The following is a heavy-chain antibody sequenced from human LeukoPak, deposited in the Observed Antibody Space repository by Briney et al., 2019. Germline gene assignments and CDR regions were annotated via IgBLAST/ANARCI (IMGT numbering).Heavy chain of an antibody. Sequence: SETLSLTCTVSGGSISSGGYYWSWIRQHPGQGLEWIGYIYYSGSTYYNPSLKSRVTISVDTSKNQFSLKLSSVTAADTAVYYCARDLGYSTNYYGMDVWGQGTTVTVSS. J-gene: IGHJ6*02. D-gene: IGHD2-8*01. CDR3: ARDLGYSTNYYGMDV. V-gene: IGHV4-31*03. CDR2: IYYSGST. CDR1: GGSISSGGYY.